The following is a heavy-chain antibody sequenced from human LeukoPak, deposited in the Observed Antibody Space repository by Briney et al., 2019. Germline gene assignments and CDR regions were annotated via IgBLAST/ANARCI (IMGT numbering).Heavy chain of an antibody. Sequence: SETLSLTCTVSGGSISSYYWSWIRQPPGKGLEWIGYIYYSGSTNYNPSLKSRVTISVDTSKNQFSLKLSSVTAADTAVYYCARLAAAGVSGYWGQGTLVTVSS. CDR2: IYYSGST. D-gene: IGHD2-8*02. CDR3: ARLAAAGVSGY. CDR1: GGSISSYY. V-gene: IGHV4-59*01. J-gene: IGHJ4*02.